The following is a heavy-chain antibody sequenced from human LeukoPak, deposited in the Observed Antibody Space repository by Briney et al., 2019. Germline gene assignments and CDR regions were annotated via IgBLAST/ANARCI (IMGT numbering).Heavy chain of an antibody. Sequence: PSETLSLTCTVSGGSISSYYWSWIRQPPGKGLEWIGYIYYSGSTNYNPSLKSRVTISVKTSKNQFSLKLSSVTAEDTAVYYCARLGGNYYDSSGYYEEYFQHWGQGTLVTVSS. CDR3: ARLGGNYYDSSGYYEEYFQH. CDR1: GGSISSYY. J-gene: IGHJ1*01. CDR2: IYYSGST. V-gene: IGHV4-59*01. D-gene: IGHD3-22*01.